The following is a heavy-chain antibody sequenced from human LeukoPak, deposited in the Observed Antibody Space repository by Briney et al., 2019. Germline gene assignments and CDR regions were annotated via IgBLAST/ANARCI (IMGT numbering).Heavy chain of an antibody. CDR1: GFTFSTYS. D-gene: IGHD1-14*01. Sequence: GSLRLSCAASGFTFSTYSMNWVRQAPGKGLEWVSCISSGGRSIHYADSVKGRFTISRDNAKNSLSLQMNSLRDEDTAVYYCARDRYDPDAFDIWGLGTMVTVSS. J-gene: IGHJ3*02. CDR2: ISSGGRSI. CDR3: ARDRYDPDAFDI. V-gene: IGHV3-48*02.